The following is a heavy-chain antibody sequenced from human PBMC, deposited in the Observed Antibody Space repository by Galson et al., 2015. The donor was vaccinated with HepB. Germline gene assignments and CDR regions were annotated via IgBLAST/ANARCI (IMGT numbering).Heavy chain of an antibody. CDR2: ISTYNGNT. Sequence: SVKVSCKASGYNFINYAINWVRQAPGQGLEWMGWISTYNGNTKYAQKLQGRVTMTTDTSTSTAYMELRSLRAEDTAVYYCTRGDHSGYCITTTCYQWGQGTLVAVSS. CDR1: GYNFINYA. V-gene: IGHV1-18*01. CDR3: TRGDHSGYCITTTCYQ. D-gene: IGHD2-2*01. J-gene: IGHJ4*01.